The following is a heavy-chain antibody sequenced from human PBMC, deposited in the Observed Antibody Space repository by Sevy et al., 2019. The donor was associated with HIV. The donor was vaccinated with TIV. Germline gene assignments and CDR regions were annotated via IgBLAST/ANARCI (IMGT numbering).Heavy chain of an antibody. CDR2: ISSSGSTI. Sequence: GGSLRLSCAASGFTFSDYYMSWIRQAPGKGLEWVSYISSSGSTIYYADSVKGRFTISRDNAKNSLYLQMNGLRAEETAVYYCARDNLRVDTAMEPDYYYYYGMDVWGQGTTVTVSS. CDR1: GFTFSDYY. D-gene: IGHD5-18*01. CDR3: ARDNLRVDTAMEPDYYYYYGMDV. J-gene: IGHJ6*02. V-gene: IGHV3-11*01.